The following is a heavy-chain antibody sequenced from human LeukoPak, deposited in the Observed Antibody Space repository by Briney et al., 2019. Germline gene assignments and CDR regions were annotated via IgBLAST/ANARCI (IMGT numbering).Heavy chain of an antibody. V-gene: IGHV4-39*07. D-gene: IGHD1-26*01. CDR3: ARGDSGRGAFDI. CDR1: GGSISSSSYY. CDR2: IFYLYYGGST. J-gene: IGHJ3*02. Sequence: SETLSLTCTVSGGSISSSSYYWGWIRQPPGKGLEWIGSIFYLYYGGSTYYNPSLMSRVTISVDTSKNQFSLKVSSVTAADTAVYYCARGDSGRGAFDIWGQGTMVTVSS.